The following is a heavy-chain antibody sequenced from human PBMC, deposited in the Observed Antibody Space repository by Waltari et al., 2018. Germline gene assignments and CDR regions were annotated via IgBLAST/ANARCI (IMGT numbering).Heavy chain of an antibody. CDR1: GGTISSSY. J-gene: IGHJ5*02. CDR2: IYYSGST. V-gene: IGHV4-59*01. CDR3: ARRRVVFPGIAAADQYNWFDP. Sequence: QVQLQESGPGPVKPSETLSLTCTVSGGTISSSYWSWNRQPAGKGREWIGYIYYSGSTNYNPSLKSRVTISVDTSKNQFSLKLSSVTAADTAVYYCARRRVVFPGIAAADQYNWFDPWGQGTLVTVSS. D-gene: IGHD6-13*01.